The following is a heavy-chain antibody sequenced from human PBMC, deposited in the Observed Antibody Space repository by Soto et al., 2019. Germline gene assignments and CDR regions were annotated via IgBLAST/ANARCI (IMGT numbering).Heavy chain of an antibody. CDR2: ISAYNGDT. J-gene: IGHJ3*02. Sequence: ASVKVSCKASGYTFTSYGISWVRQAPGQGLEWMGWISAYNGDTNYAQKLQGRVTMTTDTSTSTAYMELRSLRSDDTAVYYCARRRAYCGGDCYWDDDAFDIWGQGTMVTVSS. CDR1: GYTFTSYG. CDR3: ARRRAYCGGDCYWDDDAFDI. V-gene: IGHV1-18*01. D-gene: IGHD2-21*02.